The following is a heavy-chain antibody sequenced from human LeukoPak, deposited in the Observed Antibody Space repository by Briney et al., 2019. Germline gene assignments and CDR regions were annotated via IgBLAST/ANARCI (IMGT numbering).Heavy chain of an antibody. CDR3: ATHSSRWYDHDAFDI. Sequence: SVKVSCKASGGTFSSYAISWVRQARGQRLEGIGWIVVGSGNTNYAQKFQERVTITRDRSTSTAYMELSSLRSEDTALYYCATHSSRWYDHDAFDIWGQGTMVTVSS. V-gene: IGHV1-58*02. D-gene: IGHD6-19*01. CDR2: IVVGSGNT. CDR1: GGTFSSYA. J-gene: IGHJ3*02.